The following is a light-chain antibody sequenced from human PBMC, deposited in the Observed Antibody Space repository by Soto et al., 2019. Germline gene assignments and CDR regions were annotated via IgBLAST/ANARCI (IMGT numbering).Light chain of an antibody. CDR3: SSYTTSSALQV. V-gene: IGLV2-14*01. J-gene: IGLJ1*01. CDR1: ISDFVLYNY. Sequence: QSVLTQAASVSGSPGQSITISCSGTISDFVLYNYVSWYQQHPGKAPKLMIYGVNNRPSGVSNRFSGSKPGNTASLTISGLQADDEADYYCSSYTTSSALQVFGTGTKVTVL. CDR2: GVN.